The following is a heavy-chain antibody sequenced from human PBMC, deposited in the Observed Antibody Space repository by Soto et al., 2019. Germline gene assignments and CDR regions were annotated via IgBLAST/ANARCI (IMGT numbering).Heavy chain of an antibody. CDR2: ISSSGGST. Sequence: EVQLLESGGGLVQPGGSLRLSCAASGFTFSSYDMSWVRQAPGKGLEWVSTISSSGGSTYYADSVKGRFTISRDNSKNTLFLQMSSLRAEDTALYYCAKGSSAFDYWGQGTLVTVSS. J-gene: IGHJ4*02. CDR1: GFTFSSYD. CDR3: AKGSSAFDY. V-gene: IGHV3-23*01. D-gene: IGHD3-22*01.